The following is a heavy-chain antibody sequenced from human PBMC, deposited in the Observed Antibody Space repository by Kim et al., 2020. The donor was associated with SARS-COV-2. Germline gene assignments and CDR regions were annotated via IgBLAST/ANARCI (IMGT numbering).Heavy chain of an antibody. D-gene: IGHD1-26*01. CDR3: ARHNSGSYYRWYFDY. CDR1: GGTFSSYA. Sequence: SVKVSCKASGGTFSSYAISWVRQAPGQGLEWMGGIIPIFGTANYAQKFQGRVTITADESTSTAYMELSSLRSEDTAVYYCARHNSGSYYRWYFDYWGQGTLVTVSS. V-gene: IGHV1-69*13. CDR2: IIPIFGTA. J-gene: IGHJ4*02.